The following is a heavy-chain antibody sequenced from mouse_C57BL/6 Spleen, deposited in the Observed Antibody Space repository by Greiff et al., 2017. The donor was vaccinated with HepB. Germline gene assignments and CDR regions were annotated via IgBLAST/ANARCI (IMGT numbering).Heavy chain of an antibody. CDR2: IYPGSGNT. V-gene: IGHV1-66*01. CDR3: ARGGYDYDGFAY. J-gene: IGHJ3*01. CDR1: GYSFTSYY. Sequence: QVQLKESGPELVKPGASVKISCKASGYSFTSYYIHWVKQRPGQGLEWIGWIYPGSGNTKYNEKFKGKATLTAATSSSTAYMQLSSLTSEDSAVYYCARGGYDYDGFAYWGQGTLVTVSA. D-gene: IGHD2-4*01.